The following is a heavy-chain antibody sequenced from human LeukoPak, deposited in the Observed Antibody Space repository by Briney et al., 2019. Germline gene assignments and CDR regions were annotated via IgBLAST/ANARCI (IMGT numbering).Heavy chain of an antibody. CDR3: ARVDTAMVRALDI. CDR2: INHSGST. V-gene: IGHV4-34*01. CDR1: GGSFSGYY. Sequence: SETLSLTCAVYGGSFSGYYWSWIRQPPGKGLEWIGEINHSGSTNYNPSLKSRVTISVDTSKNKFSLKLSSVTAADTAVYYCARVDTAMVRALDIWGQGTMVTVSS. J-gene: IGHJ3*02. D-gene: IGHD5-18*01.